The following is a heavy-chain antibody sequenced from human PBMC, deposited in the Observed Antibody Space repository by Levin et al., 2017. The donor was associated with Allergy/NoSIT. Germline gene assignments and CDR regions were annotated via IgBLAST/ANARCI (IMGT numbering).Heavy chain of an antibody. V-gene: IGHV3-20*04. Sequence: LSLTCVASGFHFDDYGMSWVRQVPGKGLEWVSGINWNGATTSYGDSVRGRFTISRDNAKNSLYLQMNSLRVEDTALYYCARPKEYGDYTALAYWGQGTLVSVSS. CDR2: INWNGATT. D-gene: IGHD4-17*01. J-gene: IGHJ4*02. CDR1: GFHFDDYG. CDR3: ARPKEYGDYTALAY.